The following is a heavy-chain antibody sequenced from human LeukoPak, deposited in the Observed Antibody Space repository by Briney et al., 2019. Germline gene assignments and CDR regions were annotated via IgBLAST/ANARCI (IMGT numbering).Heavy chain of an antibody. V-gene: IGHV3-23*01. CDR1: GLSFSSFA. J-gene: IGHJ4*02. Sequence: GGSLRLSCAVSGLSFSSFAMSWVRQGPARGLEWVSSIRSNGETFYADSVQGRFTLSTDTSRNTVYFQLNNLRVEDTAIYYCARASWVSSTDAVRWGQGTLVTVSS. CDR3: ARASWVSSTDAVR. CDR2: IRSNGET. D-gene: IGHD3-16*01.